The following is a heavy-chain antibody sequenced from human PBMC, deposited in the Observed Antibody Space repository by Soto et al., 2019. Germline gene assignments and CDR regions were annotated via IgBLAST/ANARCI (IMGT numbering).Heavy chain of an antibody. CDR2: INAGNGNT. D-gene: IGHD3-9*01. V-gene: IGHV1-3*01. Sequence: GASVKVSCKASGYTFTSYAMHWVRQAPGQRLEWMGWINAGNGNTKYSQKFQGRVTITRDTSASTAYMELSSLRSEDTAVYYCARAGLRYFDWLSAVFDYWGQGTLVTVS. CDR3: ARAGLRYFDWLSAVFDY. CDR1: GYTFTSYA. J-gene: IGHJ4*02.